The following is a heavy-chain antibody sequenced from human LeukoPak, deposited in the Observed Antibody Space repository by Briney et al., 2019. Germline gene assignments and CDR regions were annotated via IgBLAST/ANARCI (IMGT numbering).Heavy chain of an antibody. CDR3: ARDSGRVKLYTSSWYYFDY. CDR2: IKQDGSEK. J-gene: IGHJ4*02. Sequence: GGSLRLSCAASGFTFSSYWMSWVRQAPGKGLEWVANIKQDGSEKYYVDSVKGRFTISRDNAKNSLYLQMNSLRAEDTAVYYCARDSGRVKLYTSSWYYFDYWAQGTLVPVSS. CDR1: GFTFSSYW. D-gene: IGHD6-13*01. V-gene: IGHV3-7*01.